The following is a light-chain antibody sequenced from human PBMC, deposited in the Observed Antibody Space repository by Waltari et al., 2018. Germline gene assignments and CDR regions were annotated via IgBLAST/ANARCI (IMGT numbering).Light chain of an antibody. J-gene: IGKJ3*01. V-gene: IGKV1-27*01. CDR1: QGISDY. Sequence: DMQMTQSPSSLSASVGDRVTITCRASQGISDYVAWYQQKSGKGPKLLIYAASTLQSGVPSRFSGSGSGADFTLTISSLQPEDVATYYCQNYNNAPVTCGPGTKVDIK. CDR3: QNYNNAPVT. CDR2: AAS.